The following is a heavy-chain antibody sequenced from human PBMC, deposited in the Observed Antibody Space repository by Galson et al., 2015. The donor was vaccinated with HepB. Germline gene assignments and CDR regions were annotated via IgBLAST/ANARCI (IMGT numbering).Heavy chain of an antibody. V-gene: IGHV3-23*01. CDR1: GFTFSDFA. CDR3: AKDGYGSTWTGPYYFDY. Sequence: SLRLSCAASGFTFSDFAMTWVRQAPGKGLEWVAGISRSGGSTYYADSVKGRFSISRDNSKSALYLQMNSLSAEDTAMFYCAKDGYGSTWTGPYYFDYWGQGTLVTVSS. CDR2: ISRSGGST. J-gene: IGHJ4*02. D-gene: IGHD6-13*01.